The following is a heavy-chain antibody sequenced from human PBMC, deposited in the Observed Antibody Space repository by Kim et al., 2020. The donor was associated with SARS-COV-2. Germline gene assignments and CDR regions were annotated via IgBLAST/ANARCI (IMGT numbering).Heavy chain of an antibody. Sequence: SETLSLTCAVYGGSFSGYYWSWIRQPPGKGLEWIGEINHSGSTNYNPSLKSRVTISVDTSKNQFSLKLSSVTAADTAVYYCARILGVVVPAALFDYWGQG. CDR1: GGSFSGYY. D-gene: IGHD2-2*01. CDR3: ARILGVVVPAALFDY. CDR2: INHSGST. J-gene: IGHJ4*02. V-gene: IGHV4-34*01.